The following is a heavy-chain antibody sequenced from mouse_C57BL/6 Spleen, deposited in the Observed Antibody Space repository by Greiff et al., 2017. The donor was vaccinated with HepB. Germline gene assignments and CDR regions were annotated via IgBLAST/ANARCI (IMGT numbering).Heavy chain of an antibody. Sequence: VHVKQSGAELVRPGASVKLSCTASGFNIKDYYMHWVKQRPEQGLEWIGRIDPEDGDTEYAPKFQGKATMTADTSSNTAYLQLSSLTSEDTAVYYCTIYYYGSSYTGGFAYWGQGTLVTVSA. CDR2: IDPEDGDT. CDR1: GFNIKDYY. V-gene: IGHV14-1*01. D-gene: IGHD1-1*01. J-gene: IGHJ3*01. CDR3: TIYYYGSSYTGGFAY.